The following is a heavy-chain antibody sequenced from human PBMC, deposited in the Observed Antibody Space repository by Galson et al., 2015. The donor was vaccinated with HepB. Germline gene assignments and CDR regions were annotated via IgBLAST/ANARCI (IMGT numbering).Heavy chain of an antibody. D-gene: IGHD3-22*01. CDR3: RGYYYDSSGYYPFDY. CDR1: GFTFSNAW. CDR2: IKSKTDGGTT. V-gene: IGHV3-15*01. Sequence: LRLSCAASGFTFSNAWMSWVRQAPGKGLEWVGRIKSKTDGGTTDYAAPVKGRFTISRDDSKNTLYLQMNSLKTEDTAVYYCRGYYYDSSGYYPFDYWGQGTLVTVSS. J-gene: IGHJ4*02.